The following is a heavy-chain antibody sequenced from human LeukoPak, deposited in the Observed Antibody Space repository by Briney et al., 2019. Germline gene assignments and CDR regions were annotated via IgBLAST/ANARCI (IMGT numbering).Heavy chain of an antibody. J-gene: IGHJ4*02. CDR2: IYFSGSS. V-gene: IGHV4-4*08. CDR1: GGSMSNYY. Sequence: SETLSLTCTVSGGSMSNYYWSWIRQPPGKGLEWIGYIYFSGSSNYNPSLKRRVTISVDTSKNQFSLKLSSVTAADTAVYYCASYGSEQLWGQGTLVTVSS. CDR3: ASYGSEQL. D-gene: IGHD3-10*01.